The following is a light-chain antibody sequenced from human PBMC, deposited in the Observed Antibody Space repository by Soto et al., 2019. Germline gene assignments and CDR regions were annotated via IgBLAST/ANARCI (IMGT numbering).Light chain of an antibody. CDR1: QGLSSY. CDR3: QQRRT. CDR2: DAS. J-gene: IGKJ1*01. V-gene: IGKV3-11*01. Sequence: PGERATLSCRATQGLSSYLAWYQQKPGQPPRLLIYDASNRATGIPARSTGSGSGTDFTLTISSLEPEDFAVYYCQQRRTFGQGTKVDIK.